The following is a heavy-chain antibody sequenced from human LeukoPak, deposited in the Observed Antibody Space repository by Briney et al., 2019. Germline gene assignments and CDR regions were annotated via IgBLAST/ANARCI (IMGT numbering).Heavy chain of an antibody. D-gene: IGHD3-3*01. J-gene: IGHJ3*02. CDR1: GFTFSSYG. Sequence: GRSLRLSCAASGFTFSSYGMHWVRQAPGKGLEWVAVIWYDGSNKYYADSVKGRFTISRDNSKNTLYLKMNSLRAEDTAVYYCDRVRRITIFGVVPDHGSAFDIWGQGTMVTVSS. V-gene: IGHV3-33*01. CDR2: IWYDGSNK. CDR3: DRVRRITIFGVVPDHGSAFDI.